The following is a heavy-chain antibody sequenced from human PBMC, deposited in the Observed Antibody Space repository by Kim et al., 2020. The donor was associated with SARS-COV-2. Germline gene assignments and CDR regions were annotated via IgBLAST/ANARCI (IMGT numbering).Heavy chain of an antibody. V-gene: IGHV3-21*01. CDR1: GFTFSSYS. Sequence: GGSLRLSCAASGFTFSSYSMNWVRQAPGKGLEWVSSISSSSSYIYYADSVKGRFTISRDNAKNSLYLQMNSLRAEDTAVYYCARDLFSGHRGITMIVLHYWGQGTLVTVSS. CDR3: ARDLFSGHRGITMIVLHY. CDR2: ISSSSSYI. J-gene: IGHJ4*02. D-gene: IGHD3-22*01.